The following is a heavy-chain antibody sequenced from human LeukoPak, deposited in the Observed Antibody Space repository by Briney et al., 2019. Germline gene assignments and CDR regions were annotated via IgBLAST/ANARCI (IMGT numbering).Heavy chain of an antibody. CDR3: ARDLYRIVVVPHYFDY. CDR2: ISSSSSYI. V-gene: IGHV3-21*01. CDR1: GFTFSSYS. Sequence: GGSLRLSCAASGFTFSSYSMNWVRQAPGKGLEWVSSISSSSSYIYYADSVKGRFTISRDNAKNSLCLQMNSLRAEDTAVYYCARDLYRIVVVPHYFDYWGQGTLVTVSS. J-gene: IGHJ4*02. D-gene: IGHD3-22*01.